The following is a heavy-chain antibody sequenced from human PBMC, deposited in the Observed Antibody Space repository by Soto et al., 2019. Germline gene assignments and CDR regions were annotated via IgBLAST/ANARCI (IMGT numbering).Heavy chain of an antibody. CDR3: VRDGTKTLRDWFDP. J-gene: IGHJ5*02. CDR1: GASISGFY. V-gene: IGHV4-4*07. Sequence: SETLSLTCTISGASISGFYWSWIRKSAGKGLEWIGRIYATGTTDYNPSLKSRVMMSVDTSKKQFSLKLRSVTAADTAVYYCVRDGTKTLRDWFDPWGQGISVTVSS. D-gene: IGHD1-1*01. CDR2: IYATGTT.